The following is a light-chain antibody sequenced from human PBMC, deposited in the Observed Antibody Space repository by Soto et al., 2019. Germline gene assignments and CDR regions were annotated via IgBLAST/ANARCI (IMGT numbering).Light chain of an antibody. V-gene: IGLV2-14*01. Sequence: QSALTQPASVSGSPGQSITISCTGSNDDVGAYNYVSWYQQHPGKAPKLITYEVNNQPSGVSHRFSGSKSGNTASLTISGLQADDEADYYCASYTISSTRVFGGGTKVTVL. CDR1: NDDVGAYNY. J-gene: IGLJ3*02. CDR3: ASYTISSTRV. CDR2: EVN.